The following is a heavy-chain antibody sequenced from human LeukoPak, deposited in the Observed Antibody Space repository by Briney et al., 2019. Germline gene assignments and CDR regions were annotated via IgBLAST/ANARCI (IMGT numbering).Heavy chain of an antibody. V-gene: IGHV1-46*01. Sequence: GASVKVSCKAFGYTFTSNYMHWVRQAPGQGPEWMGVISPSGGSTTYAQKFQGRVTLTRDMSTSTDYLELSSLRSEDTALYYCAIGAAAGTAEFDPWGQGTLVTVSS. D-gene: IGHD6-13*01. J-gene: IGHJ5*02. CDR3: AIGAAAGTAEFDP. CDR1: GYTFTSNY. CDR2: ISPSGGST.